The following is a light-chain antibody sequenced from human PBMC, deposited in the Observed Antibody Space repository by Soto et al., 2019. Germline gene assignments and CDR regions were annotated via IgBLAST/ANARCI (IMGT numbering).Light chain of an antibody. J-gene: IGLJ3*02. CDR2: GNS. CDR1: SSNIGSGYY. Sequence: QSVLTQPPSVSGAPGQRVTISCTGSSSNIGSGYYVHWYQQLPGTAPKLLIYGNSNRPSGVPDGFSGSKSGTSASLAITGLQAEDEDDYYCQSYDSSRSGYWVFGGGTKVTVL. V-gene: IGLV1-40*01. CDR3: QSYDSSRSGYWV.